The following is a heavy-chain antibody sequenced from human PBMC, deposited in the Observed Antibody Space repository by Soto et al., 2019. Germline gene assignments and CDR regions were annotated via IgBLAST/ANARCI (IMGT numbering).Heavy chain of an antibody. V-gene: IGHV1-69*01. Sequence: QVQLVQSGAEVKKPGSSVKVSCKASGGTFGSYAISWVRQAPGQGLEWMGGIIPIPGTANYAQKFQGRVTIAADEYTSTAYMEVSSLRSEDTAVYYCARSQGSSTSLEIYYYYYYGMDVWGQGTTVTVSS. CDR2: IIPIPGTA. D-gene: IGHD2-2*01. CDR3: ARSQGSSTSLEIYYYYYYGMDV. CDR1: GGTFGSYA. J-gene: IGHJ6*02.